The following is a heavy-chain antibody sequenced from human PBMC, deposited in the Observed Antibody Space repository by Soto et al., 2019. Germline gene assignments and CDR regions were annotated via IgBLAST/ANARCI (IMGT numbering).Heavy chain of an antibody. Sequence: QVQLQESGPGLVKPSETLSLTCTVSGGSVSSGSYYWSWIRQPPGKGLEWIGYIYYSGSTNYNPSLKSRVTISVDTSKNQFSLKLSSVTAADTAVYYCARDFQAGNLIWYFDYWGQGTLVTVSS. CDR2: IYYSGST. J-gene: IGHJ4*02. D-gene: IGHD6-19*01. V-gene: IGHV4-61*01. CDR3: ARDFQAGNLIWYFDY. CDR1: GGSVSSGSYY.